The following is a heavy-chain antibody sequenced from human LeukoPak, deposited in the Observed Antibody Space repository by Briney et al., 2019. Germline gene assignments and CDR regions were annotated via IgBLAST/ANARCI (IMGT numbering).Heavy chain of an antibody. J-gene: IGHJ4*02. D-gene: IGHD3-16*01. CDR2: ISYDVGKK. V-gene: IGHV3-30*18. CDR3: AKAPGGIVGY. CDR1: GFIFSNYG. Sequence: GGSLRLSCAASGFIFSNYGMHWVRQAPGKGLEWVAVISYDVGKKYYADSVKGRFTISRDNSKNTLYLQMNSLRAEDTAVYYCAKAPGGIVGYWGQGTLVTVSS.